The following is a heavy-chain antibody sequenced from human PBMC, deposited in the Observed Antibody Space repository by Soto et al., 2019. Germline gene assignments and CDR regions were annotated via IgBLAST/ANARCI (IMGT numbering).Heavy chain of an antibody. CDR2: INPSGEST. CDR1: RFNCSRDG. CDR3: AKVGVSTAGSFDY. V-gene: IGHV3-23*01. Sequence: GWPLRPFCVASRFNCSRDGLSWVRQASGKRLACVSTINPSGESTVNADSVKSRFTISRDNSKNTASLQMNSLGGGDAAVYLCAKVGVSTAGSFDYSGQAALVAVSS. D-gene: IGHD6-13*01. J-gene: IGHJ4*02.